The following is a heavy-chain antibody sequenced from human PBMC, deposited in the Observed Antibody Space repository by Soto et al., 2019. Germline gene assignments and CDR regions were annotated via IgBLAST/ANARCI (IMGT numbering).Heavy chain of an antibody. D-gene: IGHD6-13*01. V-gene: IGHV3-30*04. CDR2: ISYDGSDT. Sequence: QVDLVESGGGVVQPGGSLRLSCVASGFTFSTYAMHWVRQTPGKGLECVASISYDGSDTYYADPVKGRFTISRDNSKNTLHLQMNSVTPDDTALYYCARDVASSSWYYFDSWGQGTLVTVSS. CDR1: GFTFSTYA. J-gene: IGHJ4*02. CDR3: ARDVASSSWYYFDS.